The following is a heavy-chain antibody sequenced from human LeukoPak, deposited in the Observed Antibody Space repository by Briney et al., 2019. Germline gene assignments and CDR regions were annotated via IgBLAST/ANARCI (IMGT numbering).Heavy chain of an antibody. CDR3: ARDEGCLVGGDCSVDY. D-gene: IGHD2-21*02. CDR2: IYYSGST. CDR1: GGSISSYY. V-gene: IGHV4-39*07. J-gene: IGHJ4*02. Sequence: SETLSLTCTVSGGSISSYYWSWIRQPPGKGLEWIGSIYYSGSTYYNPSLKSRVTISVDTSKNQFSLKLSSVTAADTAVYYCARDEGCLVGGDCSVDYWGQGTLVTVSS.